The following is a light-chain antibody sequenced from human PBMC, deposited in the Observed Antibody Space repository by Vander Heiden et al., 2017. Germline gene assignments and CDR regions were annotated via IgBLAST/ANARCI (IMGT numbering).Light chain of an antibody. V-gene: IGLV3-21*02. CDR1: NIGSES. J-gene: IGLJ2*01. CDR2: DDS. CDR3: QVWDSSSDHVV. Sequence: SFVLPQPPSGSVAPGQTARITCGGNNIGSESVHWYQQKPGQAPVLVVYDDSDRPSGIPERFSGSNSGNTATLTSSRVEAGDEADYYCQVWDSSSDHVVFGGGTKLTVL.